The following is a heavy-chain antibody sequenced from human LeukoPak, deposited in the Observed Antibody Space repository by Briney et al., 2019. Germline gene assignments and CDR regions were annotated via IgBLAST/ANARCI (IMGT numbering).Heavy chain of an antibody. Sequence: GGSLRLSCAASGFTFSNYEMNWVRQAPGKGLEWVSYIASSGSTIYYADSVKGRFTISRDNAKSSLYLQMNSLRADDTAVYYCATSRGYFFRWFQHWGQGTLVTVSS. CDR1: GFTFSNYE. CDR2: IASSGSTI. CDR3: ATSRGYFFRWFQH. J-gene: IGHJ1*01. V-gene: IGHV3-48*03. D-gene: IGHD3-22*01.